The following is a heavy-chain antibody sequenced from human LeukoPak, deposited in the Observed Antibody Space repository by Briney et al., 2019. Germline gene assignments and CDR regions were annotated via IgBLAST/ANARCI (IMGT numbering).Heavy chain of an antibody. D-gene: IGHD2-2*01. CDR1: GYIFTSFY. V-gene: IGHV1-69*13. CDR3: ARGSRFDCSSTSCPFDY. J-gene: IGHJ4*02. Sequence: SVKVSCKASGYIFTSFYMHWVRQAPGQGLEWMGGIIPIFGTANYAQKFQGRVTITADESTSTAYMELSSLRSEDTAVYYCARGSRFDCSSTSCPFDYWGQGTLVTVSS. CDR2: IIPIFGTA.